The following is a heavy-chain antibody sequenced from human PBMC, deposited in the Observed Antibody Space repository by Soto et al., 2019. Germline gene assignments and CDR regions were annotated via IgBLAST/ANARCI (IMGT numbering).Heavy chain of an antibody. V-gene: IGHV3-30*18. CDR1: VCTFSSYG. J-gene: IGHJ6*01. CDR2: ISYDGSNK. CDR3: AKDRAHLYYDILTGPIFYYYHYGMEV. Sequence: VGSLRLSCASSVCTFSSYGMHCVRRSPGKWLEWVAVISYDGSNKYYADSVKGRFTISRDNSKNTLYLQMNSLRAEDTAVYYCAKDRAHLYYDILTGPIFYYYHYGMEVWGQGTTVIVSS. D-gene: IGHD3-9*01.